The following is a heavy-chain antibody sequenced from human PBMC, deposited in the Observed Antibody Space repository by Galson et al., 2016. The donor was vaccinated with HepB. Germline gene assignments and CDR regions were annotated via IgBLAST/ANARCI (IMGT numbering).Heavy chain of an antibody. Sequence: CAISGDSVSNNIDGWNWIRQSPSRGLEWLGRTYYRTEWRYDYATSLLSRISINPDTSKNQFSLHLNFVTPEDTGVYYCVKSVQLGRGFVTWCQGTLVTVSS. CDR3: VKSVQLGRGFVT. D-gene: IGHD2-2*01. CDR1: GDSVSNNIDG. CDR2: TYYRTEWRY. J-gene: IGHJ4*02. V-gene: IGHV6-1*01.